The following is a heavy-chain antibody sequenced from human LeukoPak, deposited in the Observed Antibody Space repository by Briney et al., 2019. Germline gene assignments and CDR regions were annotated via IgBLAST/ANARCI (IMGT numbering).Heavy chain of an antibody. D-gene: IGHD4-17*01. CDR1: GYTFSGYY. CDR2: INGNSGVT. CDR3: ARHSDGFMDV. V-gene: IGHV1-2*02. J-gene: IGHJ6*03. Sequence: GATVNVSCNASGYTFSGYYRHWVRQPPGKGLDWEWTAWINGNSGVTKYEKQFQGKVSMTRDASISIAYMDLTSLTPDDTAVYYCARHSDGFMDVWGKGTTVTVS.